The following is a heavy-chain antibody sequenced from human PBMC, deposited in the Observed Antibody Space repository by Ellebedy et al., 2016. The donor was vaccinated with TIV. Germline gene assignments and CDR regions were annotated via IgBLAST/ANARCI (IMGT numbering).Heavy chain of an antibody. J-gene: IGHJ4*02. CDR1: GYTFTTYG. V-gene: IGHV1-18*01. CDR2: MNAYHGNT. Sequence: ASVKVSCXASGYTFTTYGISWVRQAPGQRLEWMGWMNAYHGNTNYVQKLQGRVTMTTDTSTSTAYMELRSLRSDDTAVYYCASTLLGSFYDLLTSYVYWGQGTLVAVSS. D-gene: IGHD3-9*01. CDR3: ASTLLGSFYDLLTSYVY.